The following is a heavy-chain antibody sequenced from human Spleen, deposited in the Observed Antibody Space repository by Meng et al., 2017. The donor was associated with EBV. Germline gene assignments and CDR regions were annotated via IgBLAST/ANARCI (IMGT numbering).Heavy chain of an antibody. CDR1: GVTLSSYA. CDR2: IIPMFGTA. Sequence: HVELDQSGAEVKKPGSSVKVSCKASGVTLSSYAIRWVRQAPGQGLEWMGAIIPMFGTANYAQKFQGRVTFTADKSTSTAYMELSSLRSEDTAIYYCGSSPQVAWRVASLDSWGQGTLVTVSS. V-gene: IGHV1-69*06. J-gene: IGHJ4*02. CDR3: GSSPQVAWRVASLDS. D-gene: IGHD5-12*01.